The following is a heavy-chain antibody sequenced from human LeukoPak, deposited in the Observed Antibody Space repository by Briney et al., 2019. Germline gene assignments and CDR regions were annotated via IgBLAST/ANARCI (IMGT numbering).Heavy chain of an antibody. J-gene: IGHJ6*04. CDR2: IGGSGGHT. V-gene: IGHV3-23*01. CDR1: GFTFSSYA. CDR3: AKDRGYSYGDYYYYGMDV. D-gene: IGHD5-18*01. Sequence: PGGSLPLSRAASGFTFSSYAMSWVRQAPGKGLEWVSAIGGSGGHTYHADSVKGRFTISRDNSKNTLYLQMNSLRAEDTAVYYCAKDRGYSYGDYYYYGMDVWGEGTSGSVSS.